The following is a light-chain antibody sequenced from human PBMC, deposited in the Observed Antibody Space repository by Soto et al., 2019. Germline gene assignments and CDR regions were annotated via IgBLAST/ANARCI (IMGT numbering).Light chain of an antibody. J-gene: IGKJ1*01. CDR3: QQYANWPPGT. V-gene: IGKV3-15*01. Sequence: IVMTQSPATLSVSPGERATLSCKASQSVSSNLAWYQQKPGQPPRLVMYGASTRTTGIPARFSGRGSGTEFSLTISSLQSEDLAVYYCQQYANWPPGTFGQGTKVDIK. CDR1: QSVSSN. CDR2: GAS.